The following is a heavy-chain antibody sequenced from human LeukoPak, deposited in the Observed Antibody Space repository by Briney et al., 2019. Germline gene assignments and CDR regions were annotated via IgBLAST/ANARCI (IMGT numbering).Heavy chain of an antibody. CDR1: GFTFSSYA. CDR2: ISGSGGGT. CDR3: AKDGSGSHYPLLY. Sequence: GGSLRLSCAASGFTFSSYAVSWVRQAPGKGLEWVSGISGSGGGTYYADSVKGRFTISRDNSKNTLYLQMNSLRAEDTAVYYCAKDGSGSHYPLLYWGQGTLVTVSS. J-gene: IGHJ4*02. V-gene: IGHV3-23*01. D-gene: IGHD3-10*01.